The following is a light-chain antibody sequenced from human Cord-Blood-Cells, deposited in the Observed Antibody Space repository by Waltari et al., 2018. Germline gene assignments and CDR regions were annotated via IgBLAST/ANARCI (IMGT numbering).Light chain of an antibody. CDR2: AAS. V-gene: IGKV1-39*01. CDR1: QSISSY. Sequence: DIQMTQSPSSLSASVGDRVTITCRASQSISSYLNWDQQKPGKAPKLLIYAASSLQMGVPSRFSGSGSGTDFTLTISSLQPGDFATYYCQQSYSTLYTFGQGTKLEIK. CDR3: QQSYSTLYT. J-gene: IGKJ2*01.